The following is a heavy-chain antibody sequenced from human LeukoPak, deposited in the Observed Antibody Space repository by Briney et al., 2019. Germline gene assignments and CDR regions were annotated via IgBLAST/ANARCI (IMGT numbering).Heavy chain of an antibody. CDR3: AKSASRDYGGNPYWFDH. D-gene: IGHD4-23*01. Sequence: QPGGSLRLSCAASGFTFSSYAMSWVRQAPGKGLEWVSAISGSGGSTYYADSVKGRFTISRDNSKNTLYLQMNSLRAEDTAVYYCAKSASRDYGGNPYWFDHWGQGTLVTVSS. V-gene: IGHV3-23*01. CDR1: GFTFSSYA. CDR2: ISGSGGST. J-gene: IGHJ5*02.